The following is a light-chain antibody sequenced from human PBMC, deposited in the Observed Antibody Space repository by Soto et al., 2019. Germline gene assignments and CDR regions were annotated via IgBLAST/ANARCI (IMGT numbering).Light chain of an antibody. V-gene: IGKV3-11*01. CDR3: QQRSNWRA. CDR1: QSVSSY. J-gene: IGKJ4*01. CDR2: DAS. Sequence: ESVLTQSAATLSLSPGERATLSCRASQSVSSYLAWYQQKPGQAPRLLIYDASNRATGIPARFSGSGSGTDFTLTISSLEPEDFAVYYCQQRSNWRAFGGGTRWIS.